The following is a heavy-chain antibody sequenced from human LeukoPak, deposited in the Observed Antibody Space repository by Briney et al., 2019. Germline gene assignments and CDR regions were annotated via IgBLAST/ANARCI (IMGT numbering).Heavy chain of an antibody. D-gene: IGHD6-6*01. V-gene: IGHV3-23*01. CDR1: GFTFSSYA. Sequence: GGSLRLSCAASGFTFSSYAMSWVRQAPGKGLGWVSAISGSGGSTYYADSLKGRFTISRDNSRNTLYLQMNSLRAEDTAVYDXXXXXXYSSSSSYYFDYWGQGTLVTVAS. CDR2: ISGSGGST. J-gene: IGHJ4*02. CDR3: XXXXXYSSSSSYYFDY.